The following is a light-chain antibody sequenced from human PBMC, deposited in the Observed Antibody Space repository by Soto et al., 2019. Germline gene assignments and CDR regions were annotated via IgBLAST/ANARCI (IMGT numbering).Light chain of an antibody. CDR3: QQRYKTSLSS. J-gene: IGKJ2*01. CDR1: QRMDNC. CDR2: GAS. Sequence: IQMTQSPSFLSASVGDIVTITSRASQRMDNCLKWYQQKPWKAPTLLIYGASSLQSGVPSRFSGSGSGTDFTLTITSLQLEDSATYNCQQRYKTSLSSFGQGTKVEIK. V-gene: IGKV1-39*01.